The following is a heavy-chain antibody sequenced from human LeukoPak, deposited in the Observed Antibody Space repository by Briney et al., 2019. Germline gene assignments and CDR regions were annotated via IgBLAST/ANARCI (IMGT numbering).Heavy chain of an antibody. CDR3: ARVTPDILTGYYTLFDY. D-gene: IGHD3-9*01. V-gene: IGHV1-46*01. Sequence: ASVKVSCKAFGYTFTSNYMHWVRQAPGQGPEWMRVISPSGGSTTYAQKFQGRVTMTRDMSTSTVYMELSSLRSEDTAVYYCARVTPDILTGYYTLFDYWGQGTLVTVSS. J-gene: IGHJ4*02. CDR1: GYTFTSNY. CDR2: ISPSGGST.